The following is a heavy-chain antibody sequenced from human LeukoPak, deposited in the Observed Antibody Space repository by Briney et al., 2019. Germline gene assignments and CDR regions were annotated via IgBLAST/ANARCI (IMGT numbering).Heavy chain of an antibody. CDR1: GGSISSYY. V-gene: IGHV4-59*12. J-gene: IGHJ2*01. CDR3: ARDPPPAWTLATFSSHWYFDL. D-gene: IGHD5-24*01. CDR2: IYYSGST. Sequence: PSETLSLTCTVSGGSISSYYWSWIRLPPGKGLEWIGYIYYSGSTNYNPSLKGRVTISIDTSKNQFSLRLRSVTAADTAIYYCARDPPPAWTLATFSSHWYFDLWGRGTLVTVSS.